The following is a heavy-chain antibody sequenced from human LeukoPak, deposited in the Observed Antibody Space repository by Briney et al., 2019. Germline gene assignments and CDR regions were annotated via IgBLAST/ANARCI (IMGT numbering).Heavy chain of an antibody. CDR2: ISSSGSI. Sequence: GGSLRLSCAASGFTFSDNYMSWVRQAPGKGLEWVSYISSSGSIYYADSVKGRFTISRDNAKNSLYLQMNSLRAEDTAVYYCARDWRDSSGKFPNDAFDIWGQGTMVTVSS. V-gene: IGHV3-11*04. D-gene: IGHD3-22*01. J-gene: IGHJ3*02. CDR3: ARDWRDSSGKFPNDAFDI. CDR1: GFTFSDNY.